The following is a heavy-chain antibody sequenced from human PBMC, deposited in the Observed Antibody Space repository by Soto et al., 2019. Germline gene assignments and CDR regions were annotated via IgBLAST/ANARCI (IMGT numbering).Heavy chain of an antibody. CDR3: ATKYCSGGSCRYYGMDV. CDR1: GYSFTSYW. CDR2: IDPSDSYT. Sequence: PGESLKISCKGSGYSFTSYWISWVRQMPGKGLEWMGRIDPSDSYTNYSPSFQGHVTISADKSISTAYLQWSSLKASDTAMYYCATKYCSGGSCRYYGMDVWGQGTTVTVS. J-gene: IGHJ6*02. V-gene: IGHV5-10-1*01. D-gene: IGHD2-15*01.